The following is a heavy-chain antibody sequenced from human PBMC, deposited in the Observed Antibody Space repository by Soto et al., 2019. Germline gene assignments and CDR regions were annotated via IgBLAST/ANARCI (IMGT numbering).Heavy chain of an antibody. CDR2: IIPSYDRT. Sequence: SVKVSCKASGGTFSSYAIHWVRQAPGQGLEWLGKIIPSYDRTNYAQKFQGRVTVTADTYTTTAYMELSSLRSDDTAVYYCARDPSNDYGGDTFDYRGQGTLVTVYS. CDR3: ARDPSNDYGGDTFDY. D-gene: IGHD4-17*01. CDR1: GGTFSSYA. V-gene: IGHV1-69*04. J-gene: IGHJ4*02.